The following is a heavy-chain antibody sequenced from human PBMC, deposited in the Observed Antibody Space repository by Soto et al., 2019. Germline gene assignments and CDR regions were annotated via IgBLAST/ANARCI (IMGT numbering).Heavy chain of an antibody. D-gene: IGHD6-19*01. Sequence: QVQLLESGGGVVQPGRSLRLSCAASGFTFSSSGMHWVRQAPGKGLEWVAVTSFDGSSGYYADSVRGRFTISRDNSNNTLYLHMNRLRAEDTAVYYRAKSHPAVAGYFDYWVQGTLVTVTS. CDR3: AKSHPAVAGYFDY. J-gene: IGHJ4*02. CDR1: GFTFSSSG. CDR2: TSFDGSSG. V-gene: IGHV3-30*18.